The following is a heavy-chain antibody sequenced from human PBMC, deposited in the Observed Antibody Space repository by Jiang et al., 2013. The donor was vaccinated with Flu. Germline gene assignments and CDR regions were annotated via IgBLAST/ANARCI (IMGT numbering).Heavy chain of an antibody. CDR2: ISWNSGNI. CDR3: AKDGGWNYGTSIDY. V-gene: IGHV3-9*01. CDR1: GFTFDDYA. J-gene: IGHJ4*02. Sequence: QLVESGGDLVQPGRSLRLSCAASGFTFDDYAMHWVRQAPGKGLEWVSGISWNSGNIGYADSVKGRFTISRDNAKNSLYLQMNSLRAEDTALYYCAKDGGWNYGTSIDYWGQGTLVTVSS. D-gene: IGHD1-7*01.